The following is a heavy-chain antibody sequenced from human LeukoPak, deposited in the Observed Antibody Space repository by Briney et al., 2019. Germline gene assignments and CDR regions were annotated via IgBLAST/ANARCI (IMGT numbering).Heavy chain of an antibody. D-gene: IGHD2-15*01. CDR3: VRAFRTVGAFDY. CDR1: GGSINNYY. CDR2: IFYSGST. J-gene: IGHJ4*02. Sequence: SETLSLTCSVSGGSINNYYWSWIRQPPGKGLEWIGHIFYSGSTNYNPSLKSRVTISLVMSKNQISLKLSSVTAADTAVYYCVRAFRTVGAFDYWGQGSLVTVSS. V-gene: IGHV4-59*08.